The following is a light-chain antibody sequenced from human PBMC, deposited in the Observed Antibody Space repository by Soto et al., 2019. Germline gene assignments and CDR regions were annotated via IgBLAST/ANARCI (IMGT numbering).Light chain of an antibody. CDR3: QQYSSYWT. CDR1: QSISGW. J-gene: IGKJ1*01. V-gene: IGKV1-5*03. CDR2: KAS. Sequence: DIQMTQSPSTLSASVGDRVTITCRASQSISGWLAWYQQKPGKAPKLLIYKASSLESGVPSRFSGSGFGTEFTLTISSLQPDDLATYYCQQYSSYWTFGQGTKVDIK.